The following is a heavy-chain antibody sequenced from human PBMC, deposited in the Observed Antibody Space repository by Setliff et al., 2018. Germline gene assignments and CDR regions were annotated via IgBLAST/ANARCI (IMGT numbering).Heavy chain of an antibody. CDR2: TIPIFGTT. J-gene: IGHJ4*02. CDR3: ARGSVEYSRGWYYFDY. D-gene: IGHD6-19*01. CDR1: GGTFSNYG. Sequence: GASVKVSCKASGGTFSNYGVSWVRQAPGQGLEWMGGTIPIFGTTDYSQKFQGRVTVTADESTSTAYMELSSLRSEDTAVYYCARGSVEYSRGWYYFDYWAQGTLVTVSS. V-gene: IGHV1-69*13.